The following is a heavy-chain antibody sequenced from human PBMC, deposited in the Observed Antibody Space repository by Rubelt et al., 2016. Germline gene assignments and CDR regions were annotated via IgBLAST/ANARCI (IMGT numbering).Heavy chain of an antibody. J-gene: IGHJ4*02. Sequence: QVQLQQWGAGLLKPSETLSLTCAVYGGSFSGYYWSWIRQPPGKGLEWIGEINHSGSTNYNPSLKSRVTISVDTSKNQFSLKLSSVTAADTAVYYCARTYRYDSDYWGQGTLVTVSS. CDR1: GGSFSGYY. V-gene: IGHV4-34*01. CDR3: ARTYRYDSDY. CDR2: INHSGST. D-gene: IGHD1-26*01.